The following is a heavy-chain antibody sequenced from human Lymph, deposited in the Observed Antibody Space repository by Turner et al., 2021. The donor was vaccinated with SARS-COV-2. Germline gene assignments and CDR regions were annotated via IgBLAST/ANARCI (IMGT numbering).Heavy chain of an antibody. D-gene: IGHD3-10*01. CDR1: GFTFSGYG. V-gene: IGHV3-30*18. Sequence: QVQLVESGGGVVQPGRSLRLSCAASGFTFSGYGMHWVRQAPGKGLEWVAVISYDGNNEHCADSVKGRFTISRDNSKNTLYLQMNRLRPDDTAVYYCAKDLSAGDYYYYYGMDVWGQGTTVTVSS. CDR3: AKDLSAGDYYYYYGMDV. J-gene: IGHJ6*02. CDR2: ISYDGNNE.